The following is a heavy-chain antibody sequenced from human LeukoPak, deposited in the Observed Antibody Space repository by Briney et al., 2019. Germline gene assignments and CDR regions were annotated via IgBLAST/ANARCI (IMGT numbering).Heavy chain of an antibody. CDR2: IYTSGST. CDR3: ARGGYCTGGVCYLDY. CDR1: GGSISSYY. D-gene: IGHD2-8*02. Sequence: PSETLSLTCTVSGGSISSYYWSWIRQPAGKGLEWIGRIYTSGSTNYNPSLKSQVTMSVDTSKNQFSLKLSSVTAADAAVYYCARGGYCTGGVCYLDYWGQGTLVTVSS. V-gene: IGHV4-4*07. J-gene: IGHJ4*02.